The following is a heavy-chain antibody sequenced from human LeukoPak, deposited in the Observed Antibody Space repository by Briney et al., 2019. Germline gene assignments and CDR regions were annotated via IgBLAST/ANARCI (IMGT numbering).Heavy chain of an antibody. D-gene: IGHD2-2*02. CDR2: IYPGDSDT. Sequence: HGESLKISCKGSGYRFTTYWIGWVRQMPGKGLEWLGIIYPGDSDTRYSPSFQGQVTMSVDKSISTAYLQWSSLKASDTAMYYCARQYCSATSCYREDAFDIWGQGTMVTVSS. CDR1: GYRFTTYW. J-gene: IGHJ3*02. V-gene: IGHV5-51*01. CDR3: ARQYCSATSCYREDAFDI.